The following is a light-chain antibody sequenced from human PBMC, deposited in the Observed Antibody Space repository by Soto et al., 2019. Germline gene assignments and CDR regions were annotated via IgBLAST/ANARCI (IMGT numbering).Light chain of an antibody. Sequence: QSALTQPASVSGSPGQSITISCTGTSSDVGSYNVVSWYQQHPGKAPKLLIYEVSKRPSGVSDRFSGSKSGNTASLTISGLQAEDEADYHCCSYAGGSSAYVFGTGTKVTVL. CDR3: CSYAGGSSAYV. V-gene: IGLV2-23*02. CDR1: SSDVGSYNV. CDR2: EVS. J-gene: IGLJ1*01.